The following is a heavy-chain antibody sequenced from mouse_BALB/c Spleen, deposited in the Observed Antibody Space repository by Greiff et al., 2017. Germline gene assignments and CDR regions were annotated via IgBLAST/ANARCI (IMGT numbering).Heavy chain of an antibody. CDR3: ARENWALFAY. CDR1: GFTFSSYA. D-gene: IGHD4-1*01. J-gene: IGHJ3*01. Sequence: EVKLMESGGGLVKPGGSLKLSCAASGFTFSSYAMSWVRQSPEKRLEWVAEISSGGSYTYYPDTVTGRFTISRDNAKNTLYLEMSSLRSEDTAMYYCARENWALFAYWGQGTLVTVAA. V-gene: IGHV5-9-4*01. CDR2: ISSGGSYT.